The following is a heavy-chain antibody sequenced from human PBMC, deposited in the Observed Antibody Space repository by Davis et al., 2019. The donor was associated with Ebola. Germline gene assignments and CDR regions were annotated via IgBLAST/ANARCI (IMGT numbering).Heavy chain of an antibody. CDR3: ARSDQ. CDR2: ISGSGGSI. V-gene: IGHV3-21*01. Sequence: GESLKISCAASGFTVSSNYMSWVRQAPGKGLEWVSAISGSGGSIYYADSVKGRFTISRDNAKNSLYLQMNSLRAEDTAVYYCARSDQWGQGTLVTVSS. CDR1: GFTVSSNY. J-gene: IGHJ4*02. D-gene: IGHD2-21*01.